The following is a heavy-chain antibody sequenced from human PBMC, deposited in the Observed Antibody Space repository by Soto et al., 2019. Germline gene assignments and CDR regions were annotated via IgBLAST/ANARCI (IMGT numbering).Heavy chain of an antibody. J-gene: IGHJ6*02. CDR3: ARDRDTAMFTRNYYGMDV. CDR2: IIPIFGTA. V-gene: IGHV1-69*01. Sequence: QVQLVQSGAEVKKPGSSVKVSCKASGGTFSSYAISWVRQAPGQGLEWMGGIIPIFGTANYAQKFQGRVTITADESTSTAYMELSSLRSEDTAVYYCARDRDTAMFTRNYYGMDVWGQGTTVTVSS. D-gene: IGHD5-18*01. CDR1: GGTFSSYA.